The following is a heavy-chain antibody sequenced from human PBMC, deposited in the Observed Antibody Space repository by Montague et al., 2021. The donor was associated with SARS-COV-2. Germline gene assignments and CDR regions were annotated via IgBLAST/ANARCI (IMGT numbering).Heavy chain of an antibody. CDR1: GGSISTYY. D-gene: IGHD6-13*01. V-gene: IGHV4-59*01. CDR2: IYYSGST. CDR3: ARDRRSWFPPYYYGMDV. Sequence: SETLSLTCTVSGGSISTYYWSWIRQPPGKGLEWIGYIYYSGSTNXYPSLKSRVTISVDTSKNQFSLRLSSVTAADTAVYYCARDRRSWFPPYYYGMDVWGQGTTVTVSS. J-gene: IGHJ6*02.